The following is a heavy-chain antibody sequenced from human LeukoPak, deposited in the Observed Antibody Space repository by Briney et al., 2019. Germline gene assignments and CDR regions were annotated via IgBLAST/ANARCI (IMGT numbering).Heavy chain of an antibody. CDR2: IYTSGST. CDR3: ARVNRSYGRY. J-gene: IGHJ4*02. V-gene: IGHV4-61*02. Sequence: SETLSLTCTVSGGSISSSSYYWSWIRQPAGKGLEWIGRIYTSGSTNYNPSLKSRVTISVDTSKNQFSLKLSSVTAADTAVYYCARVNRSYGRYWGQGTLVTVSS. D-gene: IGHD5-18*01. CDR1: GGSISSSSYY.